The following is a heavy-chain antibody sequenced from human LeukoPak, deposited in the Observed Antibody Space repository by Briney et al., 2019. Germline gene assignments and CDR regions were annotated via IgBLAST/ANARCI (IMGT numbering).Heavy chain of an antibody. CDR2: ISYDGSNK. CDR3: AKDLSPVTSSDAHYYYYYGMDV. J-gene: IGHJ6*04. V-gene: IGHV3-30*18. D-gene: IGHD4-17*01. CDR1: GFTFSSYG. Sequence: GRSLRLSCAASGFTFSSYGMHWVRQAPGKGLEWVAVISYDGSNKYYADSVNGRFTISRDNSKNTLYLQMNSLRAEDTAVYYCAKDLSPVTSSDAHYYYYYGMDVWGKGTTVTVSS.